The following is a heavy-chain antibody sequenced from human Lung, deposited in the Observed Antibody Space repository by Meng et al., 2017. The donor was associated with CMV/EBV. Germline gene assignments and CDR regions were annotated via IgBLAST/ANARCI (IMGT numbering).Heavy chain of an antibody. Sequence: SVXVSXXASGGTFSSYAISWVRQAPGQGLEWMGGIIPILGIANYAQKFQGRVTITADKSTSTAYMELSSLRSEDTAVYYCARGGTVVPAAIRGRGWFDLWGQGTLVXVSS. CDR3: ARGGTVVPAAIRGRGWFDL. CDR2: IIPILGIA. D-gene: IGHD2-2*02. CDR1: GGTFSSYA. J-gene: IGHJ5*02. V-gene: IGHV1-69*10.